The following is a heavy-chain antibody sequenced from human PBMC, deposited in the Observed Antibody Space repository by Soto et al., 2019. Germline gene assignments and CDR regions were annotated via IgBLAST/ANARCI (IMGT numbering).Heavy chain of an antibody. Sequence: PGGSLRFSCAASGLPFSDYWMSWVRQAPGKGLEWVASIKKDGSEIYYVDSVKGRFTISRDDAKNSLYLQMNSLRAEDTALYFCARDVSSRLAENYYFDFWGQGALVTVSS. CDR1: GLPFSDYW. J-gene: IGHJ4*02. CDR3: ARDVSSRLAENYYFDF. CDR2: IKKDGSEI. D-gene: IGHD1-7*01. V-gene: IGHV3-7*01.